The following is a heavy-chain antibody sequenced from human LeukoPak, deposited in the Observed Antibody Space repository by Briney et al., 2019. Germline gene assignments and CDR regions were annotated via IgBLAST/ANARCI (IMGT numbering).Heavy chain of an antibody. D-gene: IGHD5-24*01. CDR3: ARDIGDGYNLKYFQH. Sequence: GSLRLSCTASGFTFGDYAMSWIRQPPGKGLEWIGEINHSGSTNYNPSLKSRVTISVDTSKNQFSLKLSPVTAADTAVYYCARDIGDGYNLKYFQHWGQGTLVTVSS. J-gene: IGHJ1*01. CDR1: GFTFGDYA. V-gene: IGHV4-34*01. CDR2: INHSGST.